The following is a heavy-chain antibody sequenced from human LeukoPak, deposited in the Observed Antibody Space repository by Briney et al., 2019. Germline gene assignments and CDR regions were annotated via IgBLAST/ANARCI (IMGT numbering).Heavy chain of an antibody. CDR3: AKIGANVGF. J-gene: IGHJ4*02. V-gene: IGHV3-11*04. CDR1: GFTFSDYN. CDR2: ISRSGSTK. Sequence: PGGSLRLSCAASGFTFSDYNMRWIRQAPGKGLEWVSSISRSGSTKYYADSVKGRFTISRDNSKNTLSLQMNSLRVEDTALYYCAKIGANVGFWGQGTLVTVSS. D-gene: IGHD4/OR15-4a*01.